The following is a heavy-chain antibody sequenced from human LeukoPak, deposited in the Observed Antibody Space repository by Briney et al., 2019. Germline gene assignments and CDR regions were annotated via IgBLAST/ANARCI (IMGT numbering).Heavy chain of an antibody. D-gene: IGHD5-18*01. V-gene: IGHV4-31*03. J-gene: IGHJ4*02. CDR1: GGSISSGGYY. CDR2: IYYSGST. Sequence: TLSLTCTVSGGSISSGGYYWSWIRQHPGKGLEWIGYIYYSGSTYYNPSLKSRVTISVDTSKNQFSLKLSSVTAADTAVYYCARDTRWLFDYWGQGTLVTVSS. CDR3: ARDTRWLFDY.